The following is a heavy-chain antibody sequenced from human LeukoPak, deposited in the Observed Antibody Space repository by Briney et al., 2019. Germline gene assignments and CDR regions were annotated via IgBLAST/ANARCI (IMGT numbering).Heavy chain of an antibody. CDR2: ISHDGGNE. V-gene: IGHV3-30*03. CDR1: GFTFRNYG. D-gene: IGHD3-16*01. J-gene: IGHJ4*02. CDR3: VRDCAYVGDPFDY. Sequence: PGGSLRLSCATSGFTFRNYGMHWVRQAPGKGLEWVAVISHDGGNEYYADSVRGRFTISRDNAKNSLYLQMNGLRAEDTAVYYCVRDCAYVGDPFDYWGQGTLVTVSS.